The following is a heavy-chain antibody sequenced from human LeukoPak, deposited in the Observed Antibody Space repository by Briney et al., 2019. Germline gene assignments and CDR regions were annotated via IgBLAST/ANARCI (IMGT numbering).Heavy chain of an antibody. J-gene: IGHJ3*02. V-gene: IGHV4-31*03. CDR2: IYYSGST. Sequence: PSQTLSLTCTVSGGSISSGGYYWSWIRQHPGKGLEWIGYIYYSGSTYYNPSHKSRVTISVDTSKNQFSLKLSSVTAADTAVYYCSTTEYCSGGSCYSFGAFDIWGQGAMVTVSS. D-gene: IGHD2-15*01. CDR1: GGSISSGGYY. CDR3: STTEYCSGGSCYSFGAFDI.